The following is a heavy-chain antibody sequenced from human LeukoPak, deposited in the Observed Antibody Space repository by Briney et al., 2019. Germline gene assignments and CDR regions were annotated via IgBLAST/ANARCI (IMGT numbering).Heavy chain of an antibody. Sequence: QPGRSLRLSCAASGFTFSSYGMHWVRQAPGKGLEWVSHISNTGSPMYYADSVKGRFTISRDNPKNSLFLQMNSLRAEDTAVYYCARGTYNNFPWGQGTLVTVSS. V-gene: IGHV3-48*04. D-gene: IGHD1-1*01. CDR3: ARGTYNNFP. J-gene: IGHJ5*02. CDR1: GFTFSSYG. CDR2: ISNTGSPM.